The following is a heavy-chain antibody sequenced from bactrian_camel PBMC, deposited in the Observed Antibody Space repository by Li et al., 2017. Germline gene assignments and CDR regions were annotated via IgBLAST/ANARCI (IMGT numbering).Heavy chain of an antibody. V-gene: IGHV3S55*01. D-gene: IGHD8*01. CDR1: GHSRGSNC. CDR3: APGADLGH. CDR2: IRRSGGET. J-gene: IGHJ6*01. Sequence: HVQLVESGGGSVQTGGSLRLSCVVSGHSRGSNCVGWYRLPPGRAPAEREGIAAIRRSGGETWYAGSVKGRFTVSRDNAKATLYLQMDSLKTEDTGVYYCAPGADLGHWGQGTQVTVS.